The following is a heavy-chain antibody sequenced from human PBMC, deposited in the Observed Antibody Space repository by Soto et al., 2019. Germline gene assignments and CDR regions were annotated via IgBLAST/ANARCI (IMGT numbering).Heavy chain of an antibody. J-gene: IGHJ5*02. CDR3: AREYSSGWEPGNWFDP. CDR2: ISAYNGNT. Sequence: GASVKVSCKASGYTFTSYGISWVRQAPGQGLEWMGWISAYNGNTNYAQKLQGRVTMTTDTSTSTAYMELSSLRSEDTAVYYCAREYSSGWEPGNWFDPWGQGTLVTVSS. V-gene: IGHV1-18*01. D-gene: IGHD6-19*01. CDR1: GYTFTSYG.